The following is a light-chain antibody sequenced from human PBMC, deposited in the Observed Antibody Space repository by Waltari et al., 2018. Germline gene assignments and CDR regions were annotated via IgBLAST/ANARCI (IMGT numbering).Light chain of an antibody. V-gene: IGKV1-5*03. CDR2: KAP. Sequence: DIQMTQSPSTLSASVGDRVTITCRASKTVDKWLAWYQQKPGKVPKVLISKAPSLESGVPSRFSGSGSGTDFTLSISSLQLDDFATYYCQQYYNYSWTFGQGTKVDIK. CDR1: KTVDKW. J-gene: IGKJ1*01. CDR3: QQYYNYSWT.